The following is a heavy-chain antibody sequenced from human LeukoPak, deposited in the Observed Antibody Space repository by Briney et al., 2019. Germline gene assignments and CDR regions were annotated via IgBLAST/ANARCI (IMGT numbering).Heavy chain of an antibody. D-gene: IGHD3-10*01. CDR2: IYYSGST. CDR1: GGSISSGDYY. CDR3: ASTMVRGVIIPEPHYYGMDV. V-gene: IGHV4-30-4*01. J-gene: IGHJ6*02. Sequence: PSETLSLTCTVSGGSISSGDYYWSWIRQPPGKGLEWIGYIYYSGSTYYNPSLKSRVTISVDTSKNQFSLKLSSVTAADTAVYYCASTMVRGVIIPEPHYYGMDVWGQGTTVTVSS.